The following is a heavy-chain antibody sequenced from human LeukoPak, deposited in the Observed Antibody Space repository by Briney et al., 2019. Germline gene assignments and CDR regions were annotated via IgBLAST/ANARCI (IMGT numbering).Heavy chain of an antibody. CDR2: ISWNSGSR. D-gene: IGHD6-13*01. V-gene: IGHV3-9*03. CDR3: AKGGYSNSPGYMDV. J-gene: IGHJ6*03. CDR1: GFTFDDYG. Sequence: GGSLRLSCAASGFTFDDYGMRWVRQAPGKGLEWVSGISWNSGSRAYADSVKGRFTISRDNVKNSLYLQMNMLRAEDMALYYCAKGGYSNSPGYMDVWGKGTTVTVSS.